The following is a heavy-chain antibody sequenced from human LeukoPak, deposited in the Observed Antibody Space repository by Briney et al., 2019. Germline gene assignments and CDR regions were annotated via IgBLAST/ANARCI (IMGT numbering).Heavy chain of an antibody. J-gene: IGHJ4*02. CDR3: ARFGQLAIFDC. CDR1: GGSISSYY. V-gene: IGHV4-59*01. CDR2: IYYSGST. D-gene: IGHD6-6*01. Sequence: SETLSLTCTVSGGSISSYYWSWIRQPPGKGLEWIGYIYYSGSTNYNPSLKSRVTISVDTSKDQFSLKLSSVTAADTAVYYCARFGQLAIFDCWGEGTLVTV.